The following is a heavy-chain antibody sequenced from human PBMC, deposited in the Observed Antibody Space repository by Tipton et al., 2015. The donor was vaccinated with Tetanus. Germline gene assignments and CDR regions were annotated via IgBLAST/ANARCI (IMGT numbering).Heavy chain of an antibody. CDR3: ARDQIVEQATRDHDYGVDV. J-gene: IGHJ6*02. CDR1: GFTFKIYG. CDR2: IYYDGSNE. V-gene: IGHV3-33*01. D-gene: IGHD3-22*01. Sequence: SLRLSCAASGFTFKIYGMHWVRQAPGKGLEWVAVIYYDGSNEHYADSVKGRFSISRDNSKNMLYLLMDSLRAEDTAVYYCARDQIVEQATRDHDYGVDVWGQGTTVTVSS.